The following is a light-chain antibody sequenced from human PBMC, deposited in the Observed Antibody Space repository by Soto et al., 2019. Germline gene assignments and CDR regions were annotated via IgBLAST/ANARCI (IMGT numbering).Light chain of an antibody. CDR2: DVT. Sequence: QPVLTQPASVSGSPGQSITIFCTGTSSDVGGYDYVSWYQQHPGKAPKLLIYDVTNRPSGVSNRFSGSKSGNTASLTISGLQAEDEADYYCSSYRSSGIPVFGGGTQLTVL. CDR3: SSYRSSGIPV. J-gene: IGLJ7*01. CDR1: SSDVGGYDY. V-gene: IGLV2-14*01.